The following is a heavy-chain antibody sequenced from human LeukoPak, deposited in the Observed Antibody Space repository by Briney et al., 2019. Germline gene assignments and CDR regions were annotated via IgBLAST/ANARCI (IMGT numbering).Heavy chain of an antibody. CDR3: ARGGLKKIPFDY. D-gene: IGHD2-21*01. Sequence: SETLSLTCTVSGGSISSYCWSWIRQPPGKGLEWIGYIYYSGSTNYNPSLKSRVTISIDTSKNQFSLKLSSVTAADTAVYYCARGGLKKIPFDYWGQGTLVTVSS. V-gene: IGHV4-59*01. CDR1: GGSISSYC. J-gene: IGHJ4*02. CDR2: IYYSGST.